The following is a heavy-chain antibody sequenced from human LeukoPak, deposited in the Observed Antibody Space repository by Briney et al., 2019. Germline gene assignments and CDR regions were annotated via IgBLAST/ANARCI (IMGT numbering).Heavy chain of an antibody. J-gene: IGHJ4*02. Sequence: SETLSPTCAVYGGSFSGYYWRWIGQPPGKGLEWIGEINHSGSTNYNPSLTSRVTISVDTSKNQFSLKLSSVTAADTAVYYCARGSGQIAARPSYFDYWVQGTLLTVSS. CDR2: INHSGST. D-gene: IGHD6-6*01. CDR3: ARGSGQIAARPSYFDY. CDR1: GGSFSGYY. V-gene: IGHV4-34*01.